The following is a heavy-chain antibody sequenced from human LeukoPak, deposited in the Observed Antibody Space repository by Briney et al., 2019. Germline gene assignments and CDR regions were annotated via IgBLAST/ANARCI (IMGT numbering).Heavy chain of an antibody. V-gene: IGHV3-48*03. CDR1: GFTFSSYE. D-gene: IGHD2-2*01. CDR3: ARAKHPPAYCSSTSCYGGMDV. Sequence: GGSLRLSCAASGFTFSSYEMNWVRQAPGKGLEWVSYISSSGSTIYYADSVKGRFTISRDNAKNSLYLQMNSLRAEDTAVYYCARAKHPPAYCSSTSCYGGMDVWGQGTTVTVSS. J-gene: IGHJ6*02. CDR2: ISSSGSTI.